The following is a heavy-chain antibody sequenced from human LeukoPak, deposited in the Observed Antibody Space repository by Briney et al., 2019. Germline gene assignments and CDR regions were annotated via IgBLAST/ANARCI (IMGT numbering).Heavy chain of an antibody. J-gene: IGHJ4*02. CDR2: ISGGGGT. CDR1: GFTFSRSA. Sequence: PGGSLRLSCAASGFTFSRSAMSWVRQAPGKGLEWVSAISGGGGTYYADSVKGRFTISRDNSKNTLYLQMNSLRAEDTAVYYCAKVNNIAAAGTFDYWGQGSLVTVSS. CDR3: AKVNNIAAAGTFDY. D-gene: IGHD6-13*01. V-gene: IGHV3-23*01.